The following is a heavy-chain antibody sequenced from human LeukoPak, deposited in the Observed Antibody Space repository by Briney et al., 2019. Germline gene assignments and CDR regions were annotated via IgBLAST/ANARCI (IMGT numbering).Heavy chain of an antibody. D-gene: IGHD2-2*01. CDR2: IKSKTDGGTT. CDR3: TTGYCGSTRCSTGRVEH. V-gene: IGHV3-15*01. Sequence: GGSLRLSCAASGFTFSNAWMSWVRQAPGKGLEWVGRIKSKTDGGTTDYAAPVKDRFTISRDDPKNTVYLQMNSLRTEDAAVYYCTTGYCGSTRCSTGRVEHWGQGTLVTVSS. J-gene: IGHJ1*01. CDR1: GFTFSNAW.